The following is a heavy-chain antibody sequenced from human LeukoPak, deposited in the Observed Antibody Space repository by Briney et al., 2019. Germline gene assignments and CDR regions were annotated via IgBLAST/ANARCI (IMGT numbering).Heavy chain of an antibody. CDR2: VYYSGTT. D-gene: IGHD1-7*01. V-gene: IGHV4-39*01. J-gene: IGHJ6*03. Sequence: PSETLSLTCTVSGGSVSSSSSYWAWIRQPPGRGLEWIGSVYYSGTTYYNTSLESRATISEDTSRNRFSLMLSSVTAADTAVYYCVRQNSDYYYYYLDVWAKGPRSSSL. CDR3: VRQNSDYYYYYLDV. CDR1: GGSVSSSSSY.